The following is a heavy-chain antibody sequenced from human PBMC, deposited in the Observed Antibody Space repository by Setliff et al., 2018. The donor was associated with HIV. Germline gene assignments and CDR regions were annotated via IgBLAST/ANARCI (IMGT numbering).Heavy chain of an antibody. D-gene: IGHD3-16*01. CDR3: ARYYDSHPAFDI. Sequence: PSETLSLTCAVYGGSFSDYSWTWIRRPPGKGLEWIGEIHHSGRTDYNPSLTSRVTMSVDSSKNQFSLRLSSVAAADTAVYYCARYYDSHPAFDIWGQGTMVTVS. J-gene: IGHJ3*02. CDR2: IHHSGRT. CDR1: GGSFSDYS. V-gene: IGHV4-34*01.